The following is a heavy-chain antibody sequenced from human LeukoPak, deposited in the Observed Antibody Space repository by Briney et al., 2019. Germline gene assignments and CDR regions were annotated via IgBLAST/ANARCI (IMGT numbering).Heavy chain of an antibody. D-gene: IGHD2-15*01. CDR1: GGSIRNTFYY. CDR2: IYYTEGT. Sequence: SETLSLTCTVSGGSIRNTFYYWGWIRQPPGKGLEWIGSIYYTEGTSYNPSLKSRVTISVDTSKNQFSLNLSSVTAADTAVYYCARHPGRYCSGGSACPNWFDPWGQGTLVTVSS. CDR3: ARHPGRYCSGGSACPNWFDP. V-gene: IGHV4-39*01. J-gene: IGHJ5*02.